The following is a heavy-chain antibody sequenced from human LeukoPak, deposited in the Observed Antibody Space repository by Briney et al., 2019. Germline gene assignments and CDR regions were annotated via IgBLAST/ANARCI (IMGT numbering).Heavy chain of an antibody. D-gene: IGHD3-22*01. CDR2: IRSKAYGGTT. CDR3: TRDTNSDSSGYYPLAFDI. Sequence: GGSLRLSCTASGFTFGDYAMSWFRQAPGKGLEWVGFIRSKAYGGTTEYAASVKGRFTISRDDSKSIAYLQMNSLKTEDTAVYYCTRDTNSDSSGYYPLAFDIWGQGTMVTVSS. CDR1: GFTFGDYA. J-gene: IGHJ3*02. V-gene: IGHV3-49*03.